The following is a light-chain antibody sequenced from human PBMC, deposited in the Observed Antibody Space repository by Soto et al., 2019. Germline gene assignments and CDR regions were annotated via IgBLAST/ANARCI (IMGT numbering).Light chain of an antibody. Sequence: QSVLTQPASVSGSPGQSITISCTGTSSDVGGYNYVSWFQQHPGKAPKLMIFEVNNRPSGVSDRFSGSKSGNTASLTISGLQPEDEADYYCSSFTRSSTRVFGSGTKVTVL. V-gene: IGLV2-14*01. CDR2: EVN. CDR1: SSDVGGYNY. CDR3: SSFTRSSTRV. J-gene: IGLJ1*01.